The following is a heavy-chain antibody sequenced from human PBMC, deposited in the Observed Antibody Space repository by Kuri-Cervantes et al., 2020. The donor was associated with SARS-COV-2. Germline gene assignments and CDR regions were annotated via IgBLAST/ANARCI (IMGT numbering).Heavy chain of an antibody. CDR1: GFTFSSYG. J-gene: IGHJ3*02. V-gene: IGHV3-30*02. Sequence: GESLKISCAASGFTFSSYGMHWVRQAPGKGLEWVAFIRYDGSNKYYADSVKGRFTISRDNSKNTLYLQMNSLRAEDTAVYYCARDLDDYIPNGGDAFDIWGQGTMVTVSS. CDR2: IRYDGSNK. CDR3: ARDLDDYIPNGGDAFDI. D-gene: IGHD5-24*01.